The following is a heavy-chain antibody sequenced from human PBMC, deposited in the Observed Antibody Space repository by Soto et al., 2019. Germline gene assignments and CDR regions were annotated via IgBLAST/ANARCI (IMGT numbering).Heavy chain of an antibody. V-gene: IGHV4-4*02. CDR2: VYHTGDT. CDR1: GGTVASSHW. CDR3: AREIVTAGGNNYFDP. D-gene: IGHD2-21*02. J-gene: IGHJ5*02. Sequence: SETLSLTCGVSGGTVASSHWWSWVRQSPGRGLEWIGNVYHTGDTNFNPSLQSRVTFSVDKSNNQLSLRLTSVTAADTAVYFCAREIVTAGGNNYFDPWGPGTLVTVSS.